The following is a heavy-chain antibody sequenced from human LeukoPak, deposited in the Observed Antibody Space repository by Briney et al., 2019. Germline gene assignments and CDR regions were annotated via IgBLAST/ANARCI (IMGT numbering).Heavy chain of an antibody. CDR1: GFTFRNAW. CDR2: IKSNTDGGTT. D-gene: IGHD3-22*01. V-gene: IGHV3-15*01. CDR3: TTTYNYDSSGSIVYY. Sequence: GGSLRLSCAASGFTFRNAWMTWVRQAPGRGLEWVGRIKSNTDGGTTDYAAPVKVIFTISRDDSKNNLYLQMNSLKTEDTALYYCTTTYNYDSSGSIVYYWGQGTLVTVSS. J-gene: IGHJ4*02.